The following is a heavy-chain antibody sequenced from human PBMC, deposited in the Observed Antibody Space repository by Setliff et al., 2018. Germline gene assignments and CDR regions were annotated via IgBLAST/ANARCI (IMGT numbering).Heavy chain of an antibody. J-gene: IGHJ4*02. CDR1: GFTFSSYS. CDR3: ARDSSSWYDFDY. D-gene: IGHD6-13*01. CDR2: ISSSGTTT. V-gene: IGHV3-48*04. Sequence: PGGSLRLSCAASGFTFSSYSMNWVRQAPGKGLEWVSYISSSGTTTYYADSVKGRFTISRDNTKHSLYLQMNSLRAEDTAVYYCARDSSSWYDFDYWGQGTLVTVSS.